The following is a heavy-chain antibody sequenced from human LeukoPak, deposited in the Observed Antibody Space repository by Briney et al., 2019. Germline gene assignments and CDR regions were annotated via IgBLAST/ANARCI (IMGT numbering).Heavy chain of an antibody. D-gene: IGHD3-22*01. CDR3: ARAPYGYYDNSGYYSY. V-gene: IGHV3-21*01. CDR2: ISTSSSYI. CDR1: GFTFSSYN. J-gene: IGHJ4*02. Sequence: GGSLRLSCAASGFTFSSYNMKWVRQAPGKGLEWVLSISTSSSYIYYADSVKGRFTISRDNAKNSLYLQMNSLRAEDTAVYYCARAPYGYYDNSGYYSYWGQGSLVTVSS.